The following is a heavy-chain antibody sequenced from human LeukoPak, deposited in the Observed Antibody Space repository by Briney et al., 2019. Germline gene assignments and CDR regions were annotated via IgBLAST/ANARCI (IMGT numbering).Heavy chain of an antibody. V-gene: IGHV1-18*01. J-gene: IGHJ4*02. CDR1: GDNFISYA. CDR2: ISAYNGHT. CDR3: ARGVPEAGIPTFSYLSDH. D-gene: IGHD3-10*01. Sequence: ASVKVSCKASGDNFISYAINGVRQAPGQGLEGMGWISAYNGHTNYAEKFQGRVTMTTDTSTSTAYMELRSLESDDTAVYYCARGVPEAGIPTFSYLSDHWGQGTLVTVSS.